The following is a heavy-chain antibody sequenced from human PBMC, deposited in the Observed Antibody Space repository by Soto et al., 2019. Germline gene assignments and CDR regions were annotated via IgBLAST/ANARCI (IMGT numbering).Heavy chain of an antibody. CDR3: AKGGDLKQWLEHCDY. V-gene: IGHV3-23*01. CDR2: IRGDDGRT. Sequence: GGSLRLSCAASGFTFSIYAMTWVRQAPGKGLEWVSAIRGDDGRTFYADSVKGRFTISRDNSKDTLYLQMNSLRAEDTAVYYCAKGGDLKQWLEHCDYWGQGTLVTVSS. J-gene: IGHJ4*02. D-gene: IGHD6-19*01. CDR1: GFTFSIYA.